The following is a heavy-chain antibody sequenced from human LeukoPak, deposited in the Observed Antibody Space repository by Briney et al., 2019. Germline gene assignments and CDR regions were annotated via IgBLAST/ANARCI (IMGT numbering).Heavy chain of an antibody. Sequence: GASAKVSCKASGGTFSSYAISWVRQAPGQGLEWMGGIIPIFGTANYAQRFQGRVTVTADESTSTAYKELSSLRSEDTAVYYCARDRFRYSSGYYGFDYWGQGTLVTVSS. J-gene: IGHJ4*02. CDR2: IIPIFGTA. CDR3: ARDRFRYSSGYYGFDY. CDR1: GGTFSSYA. V-gene: IGHV1-69*01. D-gene: IGHD3-22*01.